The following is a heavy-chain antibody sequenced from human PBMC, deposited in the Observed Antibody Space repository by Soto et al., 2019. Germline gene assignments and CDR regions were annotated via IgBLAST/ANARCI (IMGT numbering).Heavy chain of an antibody. V-gene: IGHV1-46*01. CDR2: INPSGGST. Sequence: ASVKVSCKASGYTFTSYYMHWVRQAPGQGLEWMGIINPSGGSTSYAQKFQGRVTMTRDTSTSTFYMELSSLRSEDTAVYYCARDDYYDSSGYSVYYYGMDVWGQGTTVTVSS. CDR3: ARDDYYDSSGYSVYYYGMDV. D-gene: IGHD3-22*01. J-gene: IGHJ6*02. CDR1: GYTFTSYY.